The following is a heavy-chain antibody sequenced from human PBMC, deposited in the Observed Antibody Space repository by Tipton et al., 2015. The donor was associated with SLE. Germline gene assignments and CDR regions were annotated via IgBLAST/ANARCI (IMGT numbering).Heavy chain of an antibody. Sequence: TLSLTCTVSGGSISSYYWSWIRQPPGKGLEWIGYIYTSGSTNYNPSLKSRVTISVDTSKNQFSLKLSSVTAADTAVYYCARLAAVGDDYWGQGTLVTVSS. D-gene: IGHD6-19*01. CDR3: ARLAAVGDDY. CDR1: GGSISSYY. V-gene: IGHV4-4*08. CDR2: IYTSGST. J-gene: IGHJ4*02.